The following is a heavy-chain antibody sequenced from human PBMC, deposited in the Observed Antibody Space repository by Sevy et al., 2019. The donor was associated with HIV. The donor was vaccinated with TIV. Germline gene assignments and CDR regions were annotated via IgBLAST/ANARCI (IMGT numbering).Heavy chain of an antibody. D-gene: IGHD3-3*01. CDR2: INPNRGGT. Sequence: ASVKVSCKAYGYTFSDYYMHWVRQAPGQGLEGMGWINPNRGGTNYAHKFQGRVTMTSDTSISTAYMELSSLRSDDTAIYYCARGMSAYLLANGMDVWGQGTTVTVSS. V-gene: IGHV1-2*07. CDR1: GYTFSDYY. J-gene: IGHJ6*02. CDR3: ARGMSAYLLANGMDV.